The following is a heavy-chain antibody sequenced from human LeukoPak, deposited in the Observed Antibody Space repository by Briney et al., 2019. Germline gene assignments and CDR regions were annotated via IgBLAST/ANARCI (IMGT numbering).Heavy chain of an antibody. CDR1: GGTFSSYA. V-gene: IGHV1-69*13. D-gene: IGHD6-19*01. CDR3: ARDKHSSLNWFDP. CDR2: IIPIFGTA. J-gene: IGHJ5*02. Sequence: ASVKVSCKASGGTFSSYAISWVRQAPGQGLEWMGGIIPIFGTANYAQKFQGRVTITADESTSTAYMELSSLRSEDTAVYYCARDKHSSLNWFDPWGQGTLVTVSS.